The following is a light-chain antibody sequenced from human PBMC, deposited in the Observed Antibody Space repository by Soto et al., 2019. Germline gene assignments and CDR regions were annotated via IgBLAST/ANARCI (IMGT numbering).Light chain of an antibody. V-gene: IGKV1-9*01. J-gene: IGKJ2*01. Sequence: DIQLTQSPSFLSASVGDRVTITCRASQGINNYLAWFQQKPGKAPKLVIYDASTLQSGVPSRFSGSGSGTEFTLTISSLQPEDFATYFCQQLSSYPYTFGQGTKLDIK. CDR1: QGINNY. CDR3: QQLSSYPYT. CDR2: DAS.